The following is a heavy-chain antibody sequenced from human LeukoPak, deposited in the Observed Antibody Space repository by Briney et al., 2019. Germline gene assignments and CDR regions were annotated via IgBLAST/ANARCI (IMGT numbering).Heavy chain of an antibody. CDR1: GFTFSSYG. V-gene: IGHV3-33*01. J-gene: IGHJ3*02. CDR2: IWYDGSNK. CDR3: ARALLRTPTGSHDAFDI. Sequence: GGSLRLPCAASGFTFSSYGMHWVRQAPGKGLEWVAVIWYDGSNKYYADSVKGRFTISRDNSKKTLYLQMNSLRAEDTAVYYCARALLRTPTGSHDAFDIWGQGTMVTVSS. D-gene: IGHD1-1*01.